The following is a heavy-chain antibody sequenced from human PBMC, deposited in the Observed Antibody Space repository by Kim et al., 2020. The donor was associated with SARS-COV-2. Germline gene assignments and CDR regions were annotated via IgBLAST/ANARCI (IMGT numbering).Heavy chain of an antibody. Sequence: GGSLRLSCAASGFTFSHDWMTWVRQAPGKGLEWVANINQDGSESYYVASVKGRFTISRDNAKNSLYLQMNSLRVEDTAVYYCARSVFGDDYWGQGTLVSVSS. D-gene: IGHD3-10*02. CDR2: INQDGSES. CDR1: GFTFSHDW. V-gene: IGHV3-7*01. CDR3: ARSVFGDDY. J-gene: IGHJ4*02.